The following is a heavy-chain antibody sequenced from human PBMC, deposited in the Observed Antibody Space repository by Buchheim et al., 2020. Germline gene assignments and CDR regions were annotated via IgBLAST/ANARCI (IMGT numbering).Heavy chain of an antibody. CDR3: TKKYYYDSSGSYYYYYMDV. Sequence: EVQLLESGGGLVQPGGSLRLSCAASGFTFSSYAMSWVRQAPGKGLEWVSAISGSGGSTYYADSVKGRFTISRDSSKNTLYLQMNSLRGEDTAVYYRTKKYYYDSSGSYYYYYMDVWGKGTT. CDR1: GFTFSSYA. J-gene: IGHJ6*03. D-gene: IGHD3-22*01. CDR2: ISGSGGST. V-gene: IGHV3-23*01.